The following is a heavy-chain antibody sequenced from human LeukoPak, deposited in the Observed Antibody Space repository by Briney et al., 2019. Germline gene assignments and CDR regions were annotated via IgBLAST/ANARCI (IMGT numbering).Heavy chain of an antibody. D-gene: IGHD7-27*01. V-gene: IGHV3-30-3*01. CDR1: GFIFSSYA. J-gene: IGHJ4*02. CDR3: ASSPGPFDY. Sequence: AGGSLRLSCAASGFIFSSYATHWVRQAPGKGLEWVAVISYDGSNKYYADSVKGRFTISRDNSKNTLYLQMNSLRAEDTAVYYCASSPGPFDYWGQGTLVTVSS. CDR2: ISYDGSNK.